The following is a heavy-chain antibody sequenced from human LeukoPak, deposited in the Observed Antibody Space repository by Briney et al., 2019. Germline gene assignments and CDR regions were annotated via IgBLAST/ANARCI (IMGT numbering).Heavy chain of an antibody. D-gene: IGHD1-7*01. CDR3: ARDRNNWNYWVWFDP. CDR2: MSSDGSNE. J-gene: IGHJ5*02. V-gene: IGHV3-30*03. Sequence: PGGSLRLSCAASGFSLSRFGMHWVRQAPGKGLEWVADMSSDGSNEFYADSVKGRFSISRDNSKNTLYLQMNSLRAEDTAVYYCARDRNNWNYWVWFDPWGQGTLVTVSS. CDR1: GFSLSRFG.